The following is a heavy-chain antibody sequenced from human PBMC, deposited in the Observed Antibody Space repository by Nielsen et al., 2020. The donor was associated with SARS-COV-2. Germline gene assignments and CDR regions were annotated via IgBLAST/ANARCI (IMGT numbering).Heavy chain of an antibody. CDR2: IYNDGSYS. CDR3: AGDITGTTPEY. Sequence: GGSLRLSCEASGFTFSDYHMNWIRQAPGKGLEWIAYIYNDGSYSNHADSVKGRFTISRDKAKNSLYLQMNSLRAEDTAVYYCAGDITGTTPEYWGQGTLVSVSS. CDR1: GFTFSDYH. V-gene: IGHV3-11*05. D-gene: IGHD1-7*01. J-gene: IGHJ4*02.